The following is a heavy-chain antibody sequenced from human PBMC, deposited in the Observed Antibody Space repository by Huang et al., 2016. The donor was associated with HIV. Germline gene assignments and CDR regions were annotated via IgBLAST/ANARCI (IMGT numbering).Heavy chain of an antibody. J-gene: IGHJ6*03. CDR2: ISYDGSNK. D-gene: IGHD6-19*01. Sequence: QAPGKGLEWVAVISYDGSNKYYTDSVKGRFTISRDNSKNALYLQMNSLRAEDTAVYYCARRAVAGIYYYYYMDVWGKGTTVTVSS. V-gene: IGHV3-30-3*01. CDR3: ARRAVAGIYYYYYMDV.